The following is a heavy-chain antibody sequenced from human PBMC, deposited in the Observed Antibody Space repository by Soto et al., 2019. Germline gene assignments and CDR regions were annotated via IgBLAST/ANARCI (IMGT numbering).Heavy chain of an antibody. Sequence: GESLKISCKGSGYSFTSYWIGWVRQMPGKGLEWMGIIYPGDSDTRYSPSFQGQVTISADKSISTAYLQWSSLKASDTAMYYCARQSYYYDSSAKDFDYWGQGTLVTVSS. CDR2: IYPGDSDT. D-gene: IGHD3-22*01. CDR3: ARQSYYYDSSAKDFDY. V-gene: IGHV5-51*01. CDR1: GYSFTSYW. J-gene: IGHJ4*02.